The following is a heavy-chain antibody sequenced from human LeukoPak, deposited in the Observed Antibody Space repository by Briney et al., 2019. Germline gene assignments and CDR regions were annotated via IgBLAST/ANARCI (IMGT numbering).Heavy chain of an antibody. CDR2: INHSGST. CDR1: GGSFSGYY. Sequence: SETLSLTCAVYGGSFSGYYWSWIRQPPGKGLEWIGEINHSGSTNYNPSLKSRVTISVDTSKNQFSLKLSSVTAADTAVYYCARAYGGRLAFDHWGQGTLVTVSS. J-gene: IGHJ4*02. CDR3: ARAYGGRLAFDH. D-gene: IGHD4-23*01. V-gene: IGHV4-34*01.